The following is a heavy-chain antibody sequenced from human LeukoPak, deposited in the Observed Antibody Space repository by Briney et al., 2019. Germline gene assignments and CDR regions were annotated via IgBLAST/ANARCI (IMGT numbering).Heavy chain of an antibody. Sequence: SVKVSCKASGGTFSSYAISWVRQAPGQGLEWMGRIIPIFDTTNYAQKFQGRVTITTDESTSTAYMELSSLRSEDTAVYYCAREGFCPSGAICSLSSQDAFDIWGQGTMVTVSS. V-gene: IGHV1-69*05. CDR3: AREGFCPSGAICSLSSQDAFDI. J-gene: IGHJ3*02. CDR2: IIPIFDTT. CDR1: GGTFSSYA. D-gene: IGHD2-15*01.